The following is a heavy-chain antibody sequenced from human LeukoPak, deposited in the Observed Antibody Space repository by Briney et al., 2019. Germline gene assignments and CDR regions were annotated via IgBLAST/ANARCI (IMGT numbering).Heavy chain of an antibody. V-gene: IGHV4-34*01. CDR1: GGSFSGYY. CDR3: ASRPLYRGGDYH. CDR2: INHSGST. J-gene: IGHJ5*02. Sequence: SETLSLTCAVYGGSFSGYYWSWIRQPPGKGLEWIGEINHSGSTNYNPSLKSRVTISVDTSKNQFSLKLSSVTAADTAVYYCASRPLYRGGDYHWGQGTLVTVSS. D-gene: IGHD2-21*02.